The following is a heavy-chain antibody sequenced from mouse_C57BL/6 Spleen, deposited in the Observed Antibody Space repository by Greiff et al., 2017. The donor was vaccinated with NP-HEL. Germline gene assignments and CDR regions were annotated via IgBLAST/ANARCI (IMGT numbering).Heavy chain of an antibody. V-gene: IGHV1-81*01. Sequence: VQLQQSGAELARPGASVKLSCKASGYTFTSYGISWVKQRPGQGLEWIGEIYPRSGNTYYNEKFKGKATLTADKSSSTAYMELRSLTSEDSAVYFCARWGYQSFDVWGTGTTVTVSS. CDR3: ARWGYQSFDV. CDR1: GYTFTSYG. CDR2: IYPRSGNT. J-gene: IGHJ1*03. D-gene: IGHD2-2*01.